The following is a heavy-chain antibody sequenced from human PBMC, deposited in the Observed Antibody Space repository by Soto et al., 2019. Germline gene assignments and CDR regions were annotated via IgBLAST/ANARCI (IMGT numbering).Heavy chain of an antibody. CDR3: AKGVASGGYYGSGSYLTFFDY. V-gene: IGHV3-23*01. J-gene: IGHJ4*02. CDR1: GFTFSSYA. Sequence: EVQLLESGGGLVQPGGSLRLSCAASGFTFSSYAMSWVRQAPGKGLEWVSAFSGSGGSTYYADSVKGRFTISRDNSKNTLYLQMNSLRAEDTAVYYCAKGVASGGYYGSGSYLTFFDYWGQGTLVTVSS. CDR2: FSGSGGST. D-gene: IGHD3-10*01.